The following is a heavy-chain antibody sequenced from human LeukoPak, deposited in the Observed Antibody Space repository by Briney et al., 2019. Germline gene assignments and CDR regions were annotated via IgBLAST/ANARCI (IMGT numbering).Heavy chain of an antibody. V-gene: IGHV3-20*01. D-gene: IGHD3-16*01. J-gene: IGHJ4*02. CDR3: ARKGVGGELGGFDY. CDR2: INRIGSIT. Sequence: GGSLRLSCAASGFTFSDYYMSWVRQVPGKGLEWVCGINRIGSITGCADSVKGRFTISRDNAKNFLFLDMNSLRVEDTAFYHCARKGVGGELGGFDYWGQGTLVTVSS. CDR1: GFTFSDYY.